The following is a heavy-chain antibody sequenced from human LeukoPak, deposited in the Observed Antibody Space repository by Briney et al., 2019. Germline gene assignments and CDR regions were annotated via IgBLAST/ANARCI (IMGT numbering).Heavy chain of an antibody. V-gene: IGHV3-21*01. CDR3: ARESAAGYGMDV. Sequence: GGSLRLSWAASGFTFSSYSMNWVRQAPGKGLEWVSSISSSSSYIYYADSVKGRFTISRENAKNSLYLQMNSLRAEDTAVYYCARESAAGYGMDVWGQGTTVTVSS. J-gene: IGHJ6*02. D-gene: IGHD6-25*01. CDR2: ISSSSSYI. CDR1: GFTFSSYS.